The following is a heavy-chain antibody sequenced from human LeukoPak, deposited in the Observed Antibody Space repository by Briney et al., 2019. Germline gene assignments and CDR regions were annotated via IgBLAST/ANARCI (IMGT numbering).Heavy chain of an antibody. V-gene: IGHV4-59*01. Sequence: PSETLSLTCTVSGGSISSYYWSWIRQPPGKGLEWIGYIYYSGSTNYNPSLKSRVTISVDTSKNQFSLKLSSVTAADTAVYYCARGLVLRYFDWLSQNYYYMDVWGKGTTVTVSS. CDR2: IYYSGST. CDR1: GGSISSYY. D-gene: IGHD3-9*01. CDR3: ARGLVLRYFDWLSQNYYYMDV. J-gene: IGHJ6*03.